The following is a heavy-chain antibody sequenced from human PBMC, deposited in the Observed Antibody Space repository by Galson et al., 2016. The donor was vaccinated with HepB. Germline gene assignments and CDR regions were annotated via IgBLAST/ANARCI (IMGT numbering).Heavy chain of an antibody. CDR3: AKDGGYCISSNCRQSPVLLWFGEFEFDY. V-gene: IGHV3-23*01. D-gene: IGHD3-10*01. CDR2: ISGSGGST. CDR1: GFTFSSYA. Sequence: SLRLSCAASGFTFSSYAMSWVRQAPGKGLEWVSAISGSGGSTYYADSVKGRFTISRDNSKNTLYLQMNSLRAEDTAVYYCAKDGGYCISSNCRQSPVLLWFGEFEFDYWGQGTLVTVSS. J-gene: IGHJ4*02.